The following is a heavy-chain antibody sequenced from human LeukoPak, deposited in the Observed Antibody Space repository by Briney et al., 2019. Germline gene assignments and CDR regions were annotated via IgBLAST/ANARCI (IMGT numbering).Heavy chain of an antibody. Sequence: SETLSLTCTVSGGSISTYYWSWVRQPPGKGLEFIGYMYYSGISNYNPSLKSRLTISVDTSKDQFSLKLSSVTAADTAVYYCARLGCGGDCYSHAFDIWGQGTMVTVSS. D-gene: IGHD2-21*01. V-gene: IGHV4-59*01. CDR2: MYYSGIS. CDR1: GGSISTYY. CDR3: ARLGCGGDCYSHAFDI. J-gene: IGHJ3*02.